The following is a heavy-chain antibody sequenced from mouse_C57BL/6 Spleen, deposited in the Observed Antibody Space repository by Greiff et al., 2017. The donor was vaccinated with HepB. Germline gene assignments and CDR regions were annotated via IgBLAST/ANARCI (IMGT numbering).Heavy chain of an antibody. V-gene: IGHV1-64*01. D-gene: IGHD1-1*01. CDR1: GYTFTSYW. CDR3: ARYYGSSYWYFDD. CDR2: IHPNSGST. Sequence: VQLQQPGAELVKPGASVKLSCKASGYTFTSYWMHWVKQRPGQGLEWIGMIHPNSGSTNYNEKFKSKATLTVDKSSSTAYMQLSSLTSEDSAVYYCARYYGSSYWYFDDWGTGTTGTVSS. J-gene: IGHJ1*03.